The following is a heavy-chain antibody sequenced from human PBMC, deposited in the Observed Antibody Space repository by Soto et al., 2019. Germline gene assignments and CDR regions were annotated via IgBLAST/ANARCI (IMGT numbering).Heavy chain of an antibody. D-gene: IGHD5-12*01. CDR1: GFTFGSYG. J-gene: IGHJ4*02. V-gene: IGHV3-30*03. Sequence: QVRLVESGGDLVQPGRSLRLSCAASGFTFGSYGMHWVRQAPGKGLEWVAMISYDGRNHYYADSVKGRFTISRDNFKDTLYLQMDGLTPEDTAIYFCARELDIPPDYYCDYWGQGTLVTVSS. CDR3: ARELDIPPDYYCDY. CDR2: ISYDGRNH.